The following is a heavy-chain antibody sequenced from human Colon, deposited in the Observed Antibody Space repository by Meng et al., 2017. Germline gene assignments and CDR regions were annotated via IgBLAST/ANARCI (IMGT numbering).Heavy chain of an antibody. V-gene: IGHV4-31*03. CDR1: GASFTRAGYY. CDR3: ARDGPGKRLSS. J-gene: IGHJ5*02. Sequence: QTRLLESGPVLLNPSQTLPLTCTVSGASFTRAGYYWTWIRQRPGKGLEWIGYIYYTGSSYYNPSLKSRLTISVDRSKSLFSLNLTSVTAADTAMYFCARDGPGKRLSSWGPGKLVTVSS. CDR2: IYYTGSS.